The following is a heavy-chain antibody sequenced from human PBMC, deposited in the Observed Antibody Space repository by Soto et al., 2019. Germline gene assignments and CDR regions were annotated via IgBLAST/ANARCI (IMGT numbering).Heavy chain of an antibody. CDR3: ARLYSSSWYGGDLFDP. D-gene: IGHD6-13*01. J-gene: IGHJ5*02. CDR2: IYYSGST. CDR1: GGSISSSSYY. V-gene: IGHV4-39*01. Sequence: SETLSLTCTVSGGSISSSSYYWGWIRQPPGKGLEWIGSIYYSGSTYYNPSLKSRVTISVDTSKNQFSLKLSSVTAADTAVYYCARLYSSSWYGGDLFDPWGQGSLVTGSS.